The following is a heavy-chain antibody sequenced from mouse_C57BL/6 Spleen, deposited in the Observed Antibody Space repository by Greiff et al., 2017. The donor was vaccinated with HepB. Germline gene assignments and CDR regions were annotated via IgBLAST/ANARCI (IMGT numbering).Heavy chain of an antibody. D-gene: IGHD1-1*01. CDR3: ARGDYYGSRYFDY. V-gene: IGHV1-76*01. J-gene: IGHJ2*01. CDR1: GYTFTDYY. CDR2: IYPGSGNT. Sequence: VQLQQSGAELVRPGASVKLSCKASGYTFTDYYINWVKQRPGQGLEWIARIYPGSGNTYYNEKFKGKATLTAEKSSSTAYMQLSSLTSEDSAVYFCARGDYYGSRYFDYWGQGTTLTVSS.